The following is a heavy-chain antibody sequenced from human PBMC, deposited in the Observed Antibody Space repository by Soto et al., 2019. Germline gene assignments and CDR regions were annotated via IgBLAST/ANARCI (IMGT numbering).Heavy chain of an antibody. CDR1: GYSFTKYG. CDR2: INPGNGDT. Sequence: ASVKVSCKTSGYSFTKYGLHWVRQAPGQRLEWMGWINPGNGDTKYSQKFQGRVTVTRDTSATTAYMELSSLRSEDSAVFYCARTDCSSTSCYNYYYYGMDVWGQGTTVTVSS. D-gene: IGHD2-2*01. V-gene: IGHV1-3*01. CDR3: ARTDCSSTSCYNYYYYGMDV. J-gene: IGHJ6*02.